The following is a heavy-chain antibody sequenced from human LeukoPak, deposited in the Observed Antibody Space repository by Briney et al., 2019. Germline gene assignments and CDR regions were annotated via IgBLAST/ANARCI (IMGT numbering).Heavy chain of an antibody. CDR1: GGSISSYY. Sequence: SETLSLTCTVSGGSISSYYWSWIRQPPGKGLEWIGYIYYSGSTNYNPSLKSRVAISVDTSKNQFSLKLISVTAADTAVYYCARVATVTRFWGQGTLVTVSS. V-gene: IGHV4-59*08. CDR3: ARVATVTRF. D-gene: IGHD4-17*01. CDR2: IYYSGST. J-gene: IGHJ4*02.